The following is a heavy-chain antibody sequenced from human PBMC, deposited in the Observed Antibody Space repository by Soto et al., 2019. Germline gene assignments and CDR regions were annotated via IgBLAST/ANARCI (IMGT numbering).Heavy chain of an antibody. J-gene: IGHJ3*02. D-gene: IGHD1-7*01. CDR3: ARVERGTATTVVDAFDI. CDR1: GGFVSSGSYY. V-gene: IGHV4-34*01. Sequence: QVQLQQWRAGLLKPSETLSLTCAVYGGFVSSGSYYWSWIRQPPGKGLEWIGEMSHSGGTNFNPSLKSRVTISVDTSKNQFSLKMSSVTAADTSLYYCARVERGTATTVVDAFDIWGPGTMVTVSS. CDR2: MSHSGGT.